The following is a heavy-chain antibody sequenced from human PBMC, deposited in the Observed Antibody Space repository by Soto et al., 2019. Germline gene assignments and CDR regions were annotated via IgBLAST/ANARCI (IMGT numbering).Heavy chain of an antibody. CDR2: MNPNSGNT. V-gene: IGHV1-8*01. D-gene: IGHD5-12*01. CDR3: ARGGYSGYDWGTGYYYGMDV. Sequence: ASVKVSCKASGYTFTSYDINWVRQATGQGLEWTGWMNPNSGNTGYAQRFQGRVTMTRNTSISTAYMELSSLRSEETAVYYCARGGYSGYDWGTGYYYGMDVWGQGTTVTVSS. J-gene: IGHJ6*02. CDR1: GYTFTSYD.